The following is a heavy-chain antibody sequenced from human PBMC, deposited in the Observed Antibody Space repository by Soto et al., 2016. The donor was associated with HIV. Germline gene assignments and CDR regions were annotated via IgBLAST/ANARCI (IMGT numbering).Heavy chain of an antibody. CDR2: IFYTGST. J-gene: IGHJ5*02. Sequence: QLQLQESGPGLVKLSDTLSLTCTVSGGSITAGVDYWGWVRQPPGKGLEWIGNIFYTGSTYYNASLKSRVTISVDTSKNQFSLKVTSVTAADTAVYCCARLLISSGGWYPIGRPWGQGTLVIVSS. V-gene: IGHV4-39*01. D-gene: IGHD6-19*01. CDR1: GGSITAGVDY. CDR3: ARLLISSGGWYPIGRP.